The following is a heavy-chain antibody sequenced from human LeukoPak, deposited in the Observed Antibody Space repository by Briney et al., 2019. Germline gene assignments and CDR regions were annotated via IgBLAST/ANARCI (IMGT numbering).Heavy chain of an antibody. Sequence: SQTLSLTCTVSGGSISSGDYYWSWIRQPPGKGLEWIGSIYHSGSTYYNPSLKSRVTISVDTSKNQFSLRLSSVTAADTAVYYCARYVPAATGLTENDAFDIWGQGTMVIVSS. V-gene: IGHV4-30-4*01. J-gene: IGHJ3*02. CDR1: GGSISSGDYY. D-gene: IGHD2-2*01. CDR2: IYHSGST. CDR3: ARYVPAATGLTENDAFDI.